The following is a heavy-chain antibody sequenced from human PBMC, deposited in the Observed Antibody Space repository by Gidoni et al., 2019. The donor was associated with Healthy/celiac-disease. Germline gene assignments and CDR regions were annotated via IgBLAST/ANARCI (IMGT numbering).Heavy chain of an antibody. CDR2: IFYSGST. J-gene: IGHJ3*02. CDR3: ARDFAYGSGWLDI. Sequence: QVQLQESGPGLVKPSETLSLTCTVSGGSISSYYWSWIRQPPGKGLEWIGYIFYSGSTNYNPSLKSRVTISVDTSKNQFSLKLSSVTAADTAVYYCARDFAYGSGWLDIWGQGTMVTVSS. V-gene: IGHV4-59*01. D-gene: IGHD6-19*01. CDR1: GGSISSYY.